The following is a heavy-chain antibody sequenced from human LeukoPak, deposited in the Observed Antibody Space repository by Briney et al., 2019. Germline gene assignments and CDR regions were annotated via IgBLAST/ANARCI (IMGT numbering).Heavy chain of an antibody. CDR2: ISGSDGST. CDR3: AKVNTPPVAGNTPYYYYGMDV. Sequence: GGSLRLSCAASGFTFGTYAMHWVRQAPGKGLEWVSAISGSDGSTYYADSVKGRFTISRDNSKNTLYLQMNSLRAEDTAVYYCAKVNTPPVAGNTPYYYYGMDVWGQGTTVTVSS. V-gene: IGHV3-23*01. D-gene: IGHD6-19*01. J-gene: IGHJ6*02. CDR1: GFTFGTYA.